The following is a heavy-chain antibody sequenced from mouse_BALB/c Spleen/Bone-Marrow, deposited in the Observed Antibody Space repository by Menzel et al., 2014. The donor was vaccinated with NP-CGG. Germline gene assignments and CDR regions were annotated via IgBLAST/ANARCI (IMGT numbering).Heavy chain of an antibody. Sequence: EVKLEESGGGLVQPGGSLKLSCAASGFDFSRYWMSWVRQAPGEGLEWIGEINPDSSTINYTPSLKDRFIISRDNAKNTLYLQMSKVRSEDTALYYCVFLGYYGYFYVWGAGTTVTVSS. CDR1: GFDFSRYW. V-gene: IGHV4-1*02. D-gene: IGHD2-2*01. CDR2: INPDSSTI. CDR3: VFLGYYGYFYV. J-gene: IGHJ1*01.